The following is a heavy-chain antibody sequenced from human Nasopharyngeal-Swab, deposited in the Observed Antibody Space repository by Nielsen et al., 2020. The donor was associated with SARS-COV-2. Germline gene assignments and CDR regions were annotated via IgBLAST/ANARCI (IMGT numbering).Heavy chain of an antibody. J-gene: IGHJ6*02. V-gene: IGHV3-9*01. Sequence: GGSLRLSCAASGFTFDDYAMHWVRQAPRKGLEWVSGISWNSGTTGYADSVKGRFTISRDNAKNSLYLQMNSLRAEDTAVYYCARDLHCSGGSCYSYGMDVWGQGTTVTVSS. CDR3: ARDLHCSGGSCYSYGMDV. D-gene: IGHD2-15*01. CDR1: GFTFDDYA. CDR2: ISWNSGTT.